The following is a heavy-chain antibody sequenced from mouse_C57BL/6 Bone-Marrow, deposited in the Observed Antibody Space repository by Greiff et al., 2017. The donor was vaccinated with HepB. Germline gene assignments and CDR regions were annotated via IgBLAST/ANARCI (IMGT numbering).Heavy chain of an antibody. V-gene: IGHV1-82*01. J-gene: IGHJ4*01. CDR2: IYPGDGDT. CDR1: GYAFSSSW. D-gene: IGHD2-2*01. Sequence: VQLQQSGPELVKPGASVKISCKASGYAFSSSWMNWVKQRPGKGLEWIGRIYPGDGDTNYNGKFKGKATLTADKSSSTAYMQLSSLTSEDSAVYFCARYGCHYAMDYWGQGTSVTVSS. CDR3: ARYGCHYAMDY.